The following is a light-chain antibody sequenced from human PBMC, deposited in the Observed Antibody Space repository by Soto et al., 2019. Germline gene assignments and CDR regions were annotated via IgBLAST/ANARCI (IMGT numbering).Light chain of an antibody. V-gene: IGKV3-11*01. J-gene: IGKJ1*01. CDR1: RSISRY. Sequence: EIVMAQSPDTLSVSPGEGATLSCRASRSISRYLAWYQQKPGQAPRLLIYDASNRATGIPARFSGSGSGTDFTLTISSLEPEDFAVYYCQQYNNWPQTFGQGTKVDIK. CDR2: DAS. CDR3: QQYNNWPQT.